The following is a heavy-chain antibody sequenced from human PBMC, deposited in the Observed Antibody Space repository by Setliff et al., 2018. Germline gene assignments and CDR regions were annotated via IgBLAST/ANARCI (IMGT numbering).Heavy chain of an antibody. D-gene: IGHD7-27*01. V-gene: IGHV4-34*01. CDR3: AKFGPLDLTGDWAFDN. Sequence: PSETLSLTCAVYGGSFSSFYWSWIRQPPGKGLEWIGEINHSGTTNYNPSLKSRVTISVDTSKQQFSLKLSSVTAADTAECYCAKFGPLDLTGDWAFDNWGQGTLVTVSS. CDR2: INHSGTT. CDR1: GGSFSSFY. J-gene: IGHJ4*02.